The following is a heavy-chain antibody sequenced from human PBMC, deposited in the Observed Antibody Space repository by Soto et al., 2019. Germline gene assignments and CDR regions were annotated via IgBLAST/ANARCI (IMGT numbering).Heavy chain of an antibody. CDR3: ARQFYDVDTFDI. Sequence: SETLSLTCTVSGGSINSRNYYWGWIRQPPGKGLENIGTIYYSGTTYYNPSLKSRVTISVDTSKNQFSLKLKSVTAADTAVYYCARQFYDVDTFDIWGQGTMVTVSS. J-gene: IGHJ3*02. CDR2: IYYSGTT. CDR1: GGSINSRNYY. D-gene: IGHD5-12*01. V-gene: IGHV4-39*01.